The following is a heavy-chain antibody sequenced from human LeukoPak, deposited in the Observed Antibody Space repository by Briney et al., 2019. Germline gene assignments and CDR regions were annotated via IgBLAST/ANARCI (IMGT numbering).Heavy chain of an antibody. Sequence: GGSLRLSCAASGFTFSSYSMNWVRQAPGKGLEWVSYISSSSAIYYADSVKGRFTISRDNAKNSLYLQMNSLRDEDTAVYYCARSIVGATTAYWGQGTLVTVSS. V-gene: IGHV3-48*02. D-gene: IGHD1-26*01. CDR3: ARSIVGATTAY. J-gene: IGHJ4*02. CDR1: GFTFSSYS. CDR2: ISSSSAI.